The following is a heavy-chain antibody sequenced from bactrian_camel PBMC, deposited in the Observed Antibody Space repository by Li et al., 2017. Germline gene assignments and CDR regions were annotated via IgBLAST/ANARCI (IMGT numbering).Heavy chain of an antibody. V-gene: IGHV3S31*01. D-gene: IGHD3*01. CDR2: INGNGDTT. CDR1: GFTFSSYA. Sequence: VQLVESGGGLVQPGGSLRLSCVDPGFTFSSYAMSWVRQAPGKGLEWVSSINGNGDTTYYMDSVKGRFTISRDNARNTLYLQLNSLKTEDTAMYYCAKSGDTRPPGPGTQVTVS. J-gene: IGHJ4*01.